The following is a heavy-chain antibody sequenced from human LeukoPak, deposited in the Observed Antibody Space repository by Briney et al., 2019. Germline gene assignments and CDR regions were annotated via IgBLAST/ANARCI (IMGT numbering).Heavy chain of an antibody. Sequence: PSETLSLTCAVYGGSFSGYYWSWIRQPPGKGLEWIGEINHSGSTNYNPSFKSRVTISVDTSKNQFSLKLSSVTAADTAVYYCARSLRYCSSTSCTEGGYFQHWGQGTLVTVSS. CDR2: INHSGST. J-gene: IGHJ1*01. CDR3: ARSLRYCSSTSCTEGGYFQH. CDR1: GGSFSGYY. D-gene: IGHD2-2*01. V-gene: IGHV4-34*01.